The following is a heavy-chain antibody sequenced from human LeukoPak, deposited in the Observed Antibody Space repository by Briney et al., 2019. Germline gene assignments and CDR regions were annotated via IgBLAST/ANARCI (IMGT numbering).Heavy chain of an antibody. V-gene: IGHV4-34*01. CDR3: ARWSTVVTRSFDY. J-gene: IGHJ4*02. D-gene: IGHD4-23*01. CDR2: INHSGST. Sequence: SETLSLTCAVYGGSFSGYYWSWIRQPPGKGLEWIGEINHSGSTNYNPSLKSRVTTSVDTSKNQFSLKLSSVTAADTAVYYCARWSTVVTRSFDYWGQGTLVTVSS. CDR1: GGSFSGYY.